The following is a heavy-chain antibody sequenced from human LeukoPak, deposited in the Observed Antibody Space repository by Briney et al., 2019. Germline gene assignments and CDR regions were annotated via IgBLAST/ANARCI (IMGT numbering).Heavy chain of an antibody. D-gene: IGHD6-6*01. J-gene: IGHJ5*02. Sequence: GSLRLSCAASGFTFSSYWMSWVRQAPGKGLEWVANIKQDGSEKYYVDSVKGRFTISRDNAKNSLYLQMNSLRAEDTALYHCARDLTSENWFDPWGQGTLVTVSS. V-gene: IGHV3-7*03. CDR1: GFTFSSYW. CDR2: IKQDGSEK. CDR3: ARDLTSENWFDP.